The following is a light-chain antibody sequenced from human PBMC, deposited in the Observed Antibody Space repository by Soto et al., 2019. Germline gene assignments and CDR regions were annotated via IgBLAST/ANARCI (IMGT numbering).Light chain of an antibody. V-gene: IGKV3-15*01. Sequence: VMTQSPSTLSVSAGDGATLSCRASQSVSSNLVWYQHRTGQAPRLLIYGASTRATDIPDRFSGSGSGTELNLTISRLQSDDYAVYYCQKYNNLPRTCGGGTKVDIK. CDR1: QSVSSN. CDR3: QKYNNLPRT. CDR2: GAS. J-gene: IGKJ4*01.